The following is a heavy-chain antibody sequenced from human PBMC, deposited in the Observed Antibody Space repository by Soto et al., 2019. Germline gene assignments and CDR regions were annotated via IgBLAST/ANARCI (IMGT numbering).Heavy chain of an antibody. CDR3: ARDMVGATTDSY. J-gene: IGHJ4*02. CDR2: IWYDGSNK. CDR1: GFTFSSYG. D-gene: IGHD1-26*01. V-gene: IGHV3-33*01. Sequence: QVQLVESGGGVVQPGRSLRLSCVASGFTFSSYGMHWVRQAPGKGLEWVAVIWYDGSNKYYADSVKGRFIISRDNSKNTLYLQRNSLRAEDTAVYYCARDMVGATTDSYWGQGTLVTVSS.